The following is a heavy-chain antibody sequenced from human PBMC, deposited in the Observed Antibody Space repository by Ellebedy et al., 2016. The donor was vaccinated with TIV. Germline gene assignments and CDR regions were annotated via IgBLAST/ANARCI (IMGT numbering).Heavy chain of an antibody. D-gene: IGHD6-19*01. Sequence: KVSCKGSGYSFTSYWISRVRQMPGKGLEWTGRIDPSDSYTNYSPSFQGHVTISADKSISTAYLQWSSLKASDTAMYYCAAVAGNRGWYWGQGTLVTVSS. J-gene: IGHJ4*02. CDR1: GYSFTSYW. V-gene: IGHV5-10-1*01. CDR3: AAVAGNRGWY. CDR2: IDPSDSYT.